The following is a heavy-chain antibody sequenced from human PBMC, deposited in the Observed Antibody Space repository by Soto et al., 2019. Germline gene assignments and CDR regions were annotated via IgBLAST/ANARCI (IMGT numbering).Heavy chain of an antibody. V-gene: IGHV1-2*02. Sequence: ASVKFSAKLSGYTFTDSYINWVRQAPGQGPEYMGWIHPNSGDTKYTQRFQGRVTMTRDTSISTAFMQLRRLTSDVTAVYFCATVRNYAHSHWFGQWGQG. J-gene: IGHJ5*02. CDR1: GYTFTDSY. D-gene: IGHD4-4*01. CDR2: IHPNSGDT. CDR3: ATVRNYAHSHWFGQ.